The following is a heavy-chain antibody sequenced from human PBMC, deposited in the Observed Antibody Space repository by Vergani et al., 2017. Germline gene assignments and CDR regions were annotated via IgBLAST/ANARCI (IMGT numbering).Heavy chain of an antibody. CDR2: IYSTGST. CDR1: GGSFNTYY. V-gene: IGHV4-59*08. D-gene: IGHD5/OR15-5a*01. CDR3: ARDVVSTTPLHGMDV. Sequence: QVQLEESGPGLVKPSETLSLTCTVSGGSFNTYYWSWIRQSPGKGLEWIGYIYSTGSTNYNPSLTSRVTMSVDTSKIQFSLKLSSLTAADTAIYYCARDVVSTTPLHGMDVWGQGTAVTVSS. J-gene: IGHJ6*02.